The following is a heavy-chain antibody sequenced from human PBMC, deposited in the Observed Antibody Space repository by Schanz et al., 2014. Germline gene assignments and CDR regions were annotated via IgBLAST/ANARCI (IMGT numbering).Heavy chain of an antibody. V-gene: IGHV3-33*06. CDR1: GFNFGSHG. D-gene: IGHD1-20*01. CDR3: ANNWNLDY. CDR2: ISYDGSFK. Sequence: VQLLESGGGVVQPGRSLRLSCAASGFNFGSHGMHWVRQAPGKGLEWVAVISYDGSFKNYADSVRGRITMSRDNSKNTMYLQMNSLRAEDTAVYYCANNWNLDYWGQGTLVTVSS. J-gene: IGHJ4*02.